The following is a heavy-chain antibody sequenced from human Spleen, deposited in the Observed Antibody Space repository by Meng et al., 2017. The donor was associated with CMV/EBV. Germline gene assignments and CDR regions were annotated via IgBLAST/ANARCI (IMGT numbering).Heavy chain of an antibody. CDR3: ARDDRLDTSSWY. V-gene: IGHV4-34*01. Sequence: SETLSLTCAVYGGSFSTYYWSWIRQPPGKGLEWIGEINHNGITNYNASLKSRVTISLDTSKNQFSLKLSSVTAADTAVYFCARDDRLDTSSWYWGQGTLVTVSS. J-gene: IGHJ4*02. CDR1: GGSFSTYY. D-gene: IGHD6-13*01. CDR2: INHNGIT.